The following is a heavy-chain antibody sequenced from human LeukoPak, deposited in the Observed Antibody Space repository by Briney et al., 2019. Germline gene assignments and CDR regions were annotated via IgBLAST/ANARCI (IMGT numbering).Heavy chain of an antibody. CDR1: GFTFDDYA. D-gene: IGHD5-18*01. CDR3: AKDILRGYSYGLGCDY. J-gene: IGHJ4*02. V-gene: IGHV3-43*02. CDR2: ISGDGGST. Sequence: GGSLRLSCAASGFTFDDYAMHWVRQAPGKGLEWVSLISGDGGSTYYADSVKGRFTISRDNSKNSLYLQMNSLRTEDTALYYCAKDILRGYSYGLGCDYWGQGTLVTVSS.